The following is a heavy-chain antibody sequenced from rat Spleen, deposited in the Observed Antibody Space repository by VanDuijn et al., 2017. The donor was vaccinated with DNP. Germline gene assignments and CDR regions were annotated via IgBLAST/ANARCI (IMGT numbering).Heavy chain of an antibody. J-gene: IGHJ2*01. V-gene: IGHV5-7*01. D-gene: IGHD1-3*01. Sequence: EVQLVGSGGGLVQSGRSLKLSCAGSGFTFSDYAMAWVRQAPKKGLEWVATIRYDGSRTYYRDSVKGRFTIARDNAKSTLYLQMDSLRSEDTATYYCARHPTTVATGDYWGQGVMVTVSS. CDR1: GFTFSDYA. CDR3: ARHPTTVATGDY. CDR2: IRYDGSRT.